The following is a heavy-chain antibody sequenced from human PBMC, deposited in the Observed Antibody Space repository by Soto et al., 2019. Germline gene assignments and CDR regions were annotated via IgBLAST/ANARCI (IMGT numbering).Heavy chain of an antibody. Sequence: ASETLSLTCAVSGGSISSGGYSWSWIRQPPGKGLEWIGYIYHSGSTYYNPSLKSRVTISVDRSKNRFSLKLSSVTAADTAVYYCASLIYDSSGYYSGDYWGQGTLVTVSS. CDR3: ASLIYDSSGYYSGDY. CDR1: GGSISSGGYS. V-gene: IGHV4-30-2*01. J-gene: IGHJ4*02. CDR2: IYHSGST. D-gene: IGHD3-22*01.